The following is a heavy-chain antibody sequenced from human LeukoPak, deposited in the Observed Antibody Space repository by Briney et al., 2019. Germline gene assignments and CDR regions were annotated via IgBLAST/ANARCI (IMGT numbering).Heavy chain of an antibody. D-gene: IGHD3-3*01. Sequence: PSETLSLTCTASGGSISSYYWSWIRQPPGKGLEWIGYIYYSGSTNYNPSLKSRVTISVDTSKNQFSLKLSSVTAADTAVYYCARAGYDFWSGYPNYYGMDVWGQGTTVTVSS. J-gene: IGHJ6*02. CDR2: IYYSGST. V-gene: IGHV4-59*01. CDR3: ARAGYDFWSGYPNYYGMDV. CDR1: GGSISSYY.